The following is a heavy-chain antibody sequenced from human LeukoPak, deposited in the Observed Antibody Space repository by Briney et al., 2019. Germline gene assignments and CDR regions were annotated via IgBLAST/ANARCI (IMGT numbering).Heavy chain of an antibody. CDR1: EFTVSSYY. J-gene: IGHJ4*02. D-gene: IGHD1-7*01. CDR3: ASCRWNYHYFQS. CDR2: IYTGGNT. V-gene: IGHV3-66*01. Sequence: GGSLRLSCAASEFTVSSYYMTWVRQAPGKGLEWVSLIYTGGNTYYADSVKDRFTISRDIFRNTLYLQMSSLKADDTAVYYCASCRWNYHYFQSWGQGTLVTVSS.